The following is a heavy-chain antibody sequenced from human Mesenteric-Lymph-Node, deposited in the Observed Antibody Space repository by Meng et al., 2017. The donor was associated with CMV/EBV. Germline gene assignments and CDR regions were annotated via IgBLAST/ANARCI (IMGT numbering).Heavy chain of an antibody. V-gene: IGHV4-30-4*08. CDR3: ARGGLAFCGGDCYRGIDY. D-gene: IGHD2-21*01. Sequence: LCLSCAVSGGSISSGDYFWSWVRQPPGRGLEWIGYIFYSAGTYYNSSLKCRVTMSLDTSKMQFSLTLSSVTAADTAVYYCARGGLAFCGGDCYRGIDYWGQGTLVTVSS. J-gene: IGHJ4*02. CDR2: IFYSAGT. CDR1: GGSISSGDYF.